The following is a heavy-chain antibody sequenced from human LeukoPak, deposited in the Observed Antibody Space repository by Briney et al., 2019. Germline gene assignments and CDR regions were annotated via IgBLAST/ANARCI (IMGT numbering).Heavy chain of an antibody. CDR1: GSSISTSSYY. J-gene: IGHJ4*02. CDR2: INDSGSS. Sequence: SETLSLTCTASGSSISTSSYYWGWIRQTPGKGLEYIGEINDSGSSIYNPSLKNRVTISVDTSKKQISVNLTSVTAADTGVYYCARGPHQQWPPMQYWGQGSLVTVSS. V-gene: IGHV4-39*07. CDR3: ARGPHQQWPPMQY. D-gene: IGHD6-19*01.